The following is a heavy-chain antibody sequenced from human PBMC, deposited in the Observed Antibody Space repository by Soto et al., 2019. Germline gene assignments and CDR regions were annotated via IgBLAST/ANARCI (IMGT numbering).Heavy chain of an antibody. CDR1: GGSISISNW. D-gene: IGHD6-19*01. Sequence: SETLSLTCVVSGGSISISNWWSWVRQSPGKGLEWIGEIYHKGTINYNPSLKSRATISVDKAKNHVLLNLTSVTAADTAVYFSARAPVAARFDFWGQGTLVTVSS. CDR3: ARAPVAARFDF. CDR2: IYHKGTI. J-gene: IGHJ4*02. V-gene: IGHV4-4*02.